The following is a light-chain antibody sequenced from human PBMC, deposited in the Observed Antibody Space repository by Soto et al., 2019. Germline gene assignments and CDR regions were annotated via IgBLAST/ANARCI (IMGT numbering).Light chain of an antibody. Sequence: DIVMTQSPLSLPVTPGEPASISCRSSQSLLHSNGYNYLDWYLQKPGQSPQLLISLDSNRASGVPDRFSGSGSGTDFTLKISRVEAEDVGVYYCMQAVQTPLTFGGGTKVEIK. J-gene: IGKJ4*01. CDR2: LDS. V-gene: IGKV2-28*01. CDR1: QSLLHSNGYNY. CDR3: MQAVQTPLT.